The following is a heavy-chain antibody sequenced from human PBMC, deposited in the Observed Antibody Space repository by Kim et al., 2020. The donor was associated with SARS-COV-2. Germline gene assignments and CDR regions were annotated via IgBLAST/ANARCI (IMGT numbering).Heavy chain of an antibody. CDR3: ARLPLVPWRGWNDLGFDP. Sequence: ASVKVSCKASGYTFTSYAMHWVRQAPGQRLEWMGWINAGNGNTKYSQKFQGRVIITRDTSASTAYMELSSLRSEDTAVYYCARLPLVPWRGWNDLGFDPWGQGTLVTVSS. J-gene: IGHJ5*02. CDR2: INAGNGNT. D-gene: IGHD1-1*01. V-gene: IGHV1-3*01. CDR1: GYTFTSYA.